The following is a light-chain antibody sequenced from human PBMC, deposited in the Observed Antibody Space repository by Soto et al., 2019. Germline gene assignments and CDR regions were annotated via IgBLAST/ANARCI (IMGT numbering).Light chain of an antibody. J-gene: IGKJ4*01. Sequence: PGDRANRSCRASPSVANFVAWYQQKPGQAPRLLIYGAFNRATGIPARFSGSGSGTDFTLTISSLEPEDFAVYYCQHTSAPFTFGGGTKVDI. V-gene: IGKV3-11*01. CDR1: PSVANF. CDR3: QHTSAPFT. CDR2: GAF.